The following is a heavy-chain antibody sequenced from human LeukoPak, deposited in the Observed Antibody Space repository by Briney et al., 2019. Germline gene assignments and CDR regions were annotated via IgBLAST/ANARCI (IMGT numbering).Heavy chain of an antibody. CDR3: ARDHRFLEWLYPSFDAFDI. D-gene: IGHD3-3*01. J-gene: IGHJ3*02. V-gene: IGHV1-2*02. Sequence: ASVKVSCKASGYTFTGYYMHWVRQAPGQGLEWMGWINPNSGGTNYAQKFQGRVTMTRDTSIGTAYMELSRLRSDDTAVYYCARDHRFLEWLYPSFDAFDIWGQGTMVTVSS. CDR1: GYTFTGYY. CDR2: INPNSGGT.